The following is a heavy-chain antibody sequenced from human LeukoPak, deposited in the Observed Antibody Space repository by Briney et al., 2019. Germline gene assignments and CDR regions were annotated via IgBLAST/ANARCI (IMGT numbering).Heavy chain of an antibody. D-gene: IGHD1-14*01. CDR1: GFTFSDYY. CDR3: ARDLSGLDY. CDR2: ISSSGSTR. J-gene: IGHJ4*02. V-gene: IGHV3-11*04. Sequence: GGSLRLSCAASGFTFSDYYMSWLRQAPGKGLEWVSYISSSGSTRYYADSVKGRFTISRDNAKNSLYLQMNSLRAEDTAVYYCARDLSGLDYWGQGTLVTVSS.